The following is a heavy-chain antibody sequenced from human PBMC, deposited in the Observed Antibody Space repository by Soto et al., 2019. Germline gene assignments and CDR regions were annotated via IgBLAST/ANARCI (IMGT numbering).Heavy chain of an antibody. Sequence: EMQLLESGGGLVQPGGSLRLSCGASGFPFSTSAMNWVRQAPGKGLEWVSIISGTSDAAYYAESVKGRFTSSRDNPKNTLYLQMNSLRAEDTAVYYCGKYRRSYPVYNGMNVWGQGTTVTVSS. CDR1: GFPFSTSA. CDR3: GKYRRSYPVYNGMNV. V-gene: IGHV3-23*01. J-gene: IGHJ6*02. D-gene: IGHD1-26*01. CDR2: ISGTSDAA.